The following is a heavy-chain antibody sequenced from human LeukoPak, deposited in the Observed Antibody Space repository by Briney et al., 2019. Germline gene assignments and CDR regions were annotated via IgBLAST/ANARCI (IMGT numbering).Heavy chain of an antibody. V-gene: IGHV1-8*03. CDR3: ARGLSEYSSSGEDY. D-gene: IGHD6-6*01. CDR2: MNPNSGNT. Sequence: GASVKVSCKASGYTFTNYDINWVRQATGQGLEWMGWMNPNSGNTGYAQKFQGRVTITRNTSISTAYMELSSLRSEDTAVYYCARGLSEYSSSGEDYWGQGTLVTVSS. J-gene: IGHJ4*02. CDR1: GYTFTNYD.